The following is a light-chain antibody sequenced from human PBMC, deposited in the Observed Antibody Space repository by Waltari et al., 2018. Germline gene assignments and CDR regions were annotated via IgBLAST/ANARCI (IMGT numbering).Light chain of an antibody. CDR1: QSICSW. J-gene: IGKJ3*01. CDR3: QRYNSYPIT. Sequence: DIQMTQSPSTLSASVGDRVTITCRASQSICSWLAWYQQKPGKAPKLLIYEATSFESGVPSRFSASGSGTEFTLTISSLQPDDFATYYCQRYNSYPITFGPGTKVDI. V-gene: IGKV1-5*03. CDR2: EAT.